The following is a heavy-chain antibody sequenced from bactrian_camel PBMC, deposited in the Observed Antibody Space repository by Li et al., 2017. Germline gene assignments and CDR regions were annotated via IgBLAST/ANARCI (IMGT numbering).Heavy chain of an antibody. D-gene: IGHD3*01. CDR1: KDATNNYC. CDR2: IDTDGTT. CDR3: AAGRTSWWLLLNVAGYKY. V-gene: IGHV3S1*01. J-gene: IGHJ4*01. Sequence: HVQLVESGGGSVQTGGSLSLTCKVSKDATNNYCMSWLRQAPGKEREGIAGIDTDGTTTYADSVKGRFTISRDSRTNTPYLQMNYLRREDTAMYYCAAGRTSWWLLLNVAGYKYWGLGTQVTVS.